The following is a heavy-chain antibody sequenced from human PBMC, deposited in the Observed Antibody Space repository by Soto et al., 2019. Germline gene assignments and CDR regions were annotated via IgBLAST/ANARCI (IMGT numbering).Heavy chain of an antibody. Sequence: EVQLVESGGGLVQPGGSLRLSCAASGFTLSDHYMDWVRQAPGKGLEWVGRTRNKANSYTTEYAASVKGRFTISRDDSMNSLYMQMNSLKTDDTAVYYCARYNYGDRDYWGQGTLVTVSS. CDR1: GFTLSDHY. CDR3: ARYNYGDRDY. CDR2: TRNKANSYTT. J-gene: IGHJ4*02. V-gene: IGHV3-72*01. D-gene: IGHD4-17*01.